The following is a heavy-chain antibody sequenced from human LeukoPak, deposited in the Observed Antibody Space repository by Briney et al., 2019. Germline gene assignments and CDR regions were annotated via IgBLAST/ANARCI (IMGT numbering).Heavy chain of an antibody. D-gene: IGHD3-10*01. CDR3: ARDKRHYYGSGRGNGMDV. CDR1: GYTFTGYY. J-gene: IGHJ6*02. V-gene: IGHV1-2*04. Sequence: ASVKVSCKASGYTFTGYYMHWVRQAPGQGLEWMGWINPNSGGTNYAQKFQGWVTMTRDTSISTAYMELSRLRSDDTAVYYCARDKRHYYGSGRGNGMDVWGQGTTVTVSS. CDR2: INPNSGGT.